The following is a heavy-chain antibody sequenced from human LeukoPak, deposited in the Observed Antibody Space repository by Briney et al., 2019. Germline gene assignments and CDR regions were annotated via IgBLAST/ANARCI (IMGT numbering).Heavy chain of an antibody. CDR3: ASFYYDSSGYYYFDY. CDR2: IYYSGST. CDR1: GGSISSSSYY. D-gene: IGHD3-22*01. J-gene: IGHJ4*02. Sequence: SGTLSLTCTVSGGSISSSSYYWGWIRQPPGKGLEWIGSIYYSGSTYYNPSLKSRVTISVDTSKNQFSLKLSSVTAADTAVYYCASFYYDSSGYYYFDYWGQGTLVTVSS. V-gene: IGHV4-39*01.